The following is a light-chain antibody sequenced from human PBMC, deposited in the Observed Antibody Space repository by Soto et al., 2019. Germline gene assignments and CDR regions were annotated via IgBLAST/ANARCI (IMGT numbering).Light chain of an antibody. Sequence: EIVMTQSPATLSVSPGERATLSCRASQSVSSNLAWYQQKPGQAPRLLIYGASTRATGIPARFSGSGSGTDFTLTISSVEPEDSAVYYCQQRVNWPTLTFGGGTKVDIK. CDR1: QSVSSN. V-gene: IGKV3-15*01. CDR3: QQRVNWPTLT. J-gene: IGKJ4*01. CDR2: GAS.